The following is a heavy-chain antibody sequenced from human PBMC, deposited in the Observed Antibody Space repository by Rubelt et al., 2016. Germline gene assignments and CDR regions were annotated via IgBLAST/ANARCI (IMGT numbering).Heavy chain of an antibody. CDR2: INHSGST. Sequence: QVQLQQWGAGLLKPSETLSLTCAVYGGSFSGYYWSWIRQPPGKGLEWIGEINHSGSTNYNPSLKSRVIISVDTSKNQFSLKLSSVTAADTAVYYCARAGIICSSTSCYYYGMDVWGQGTTVTVSS. CDR1: GGSFSGYY. D-gene: IGHD2-2*01. J-gene: IGHJ6*02. CDR3: ARAGIICSSTSCYYYGMDV. V-gene: IGHV4-34*01.